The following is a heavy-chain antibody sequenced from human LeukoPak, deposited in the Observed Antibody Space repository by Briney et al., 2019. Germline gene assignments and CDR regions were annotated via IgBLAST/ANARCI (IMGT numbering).Heavy chain of an antibody. CDR2: IKSKIDGGTI. Sequence: GGSLRLSCVASGFTFSDAWMSWVRQAPGKGQEWVGRIKSKIDGGTIDYAAPVKGRFTISRDDSRNTLYLQMNSLKTEDTAVYYCTTRRQDGWWGQGTLVTVSS. J-gene: IGHJ4*02. CDR3: TTRRQDGW. D-gene: IGHD2-15*01. CDR1: GFTFSDAW. V-gene: IGHV3-15*01.